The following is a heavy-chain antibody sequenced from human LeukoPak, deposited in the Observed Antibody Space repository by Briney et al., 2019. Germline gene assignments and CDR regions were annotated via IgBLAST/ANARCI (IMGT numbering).Heavy chain of an antibody. CDR2: ISYDGSNK. Sequence: PGGSLRLSCAASGFTFSSYATHWVRQAPGKGLEWVTVISYDGSNKYYADSVKGRFTISRDNSKNTLSLHMNSLRAEDTAVYYCARDETRYYGSGSSPPAYYYYYGMDVWGQGTTVTVSS. J-gene: IGHJ6*02. CDR1: GFTFSSYA. CDR3: ARDETRYYGSGSSPPAYYYYYGMDV. V-gene: IGHV3-30-3*01. D-gene: IGHD3-10*01.